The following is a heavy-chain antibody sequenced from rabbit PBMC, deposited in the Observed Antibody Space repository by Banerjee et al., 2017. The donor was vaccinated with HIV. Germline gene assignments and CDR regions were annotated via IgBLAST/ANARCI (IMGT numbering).Heavy chain of an antibody. CDR1: GIDFSDYG. CDR2: IYAGSSGST. D-gene: IGHD4-1*01. Sequence: ELVESGGGLVTLGGSLKLSCTVSGIDFSDYGVSWVRQAPGKGLEWIACIYAGSSGSTYYASWAKGRFTISKTSSTTVTLQMTSLTAADTATYFCARDGWGITAFNLWGPGTLVTVS. J-gene: IGHJ4*01. CDR3: ARDGWGITAFNL. V-gene: IGHV1S45*01.